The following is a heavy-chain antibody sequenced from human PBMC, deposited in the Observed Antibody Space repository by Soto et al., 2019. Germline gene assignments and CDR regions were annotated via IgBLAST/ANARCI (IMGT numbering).Heavy chain of an antibody. CDR3: ARDISYGAARPY. CDR1: GGTFSSYT. Sequence: QVQLVQSGAEVKKPGSSVKVSCKASGGTFSSYTISWVRQAPGQGLEWMGRIIPILGIANYAQKFQGRVTITADKSTSTAYRELSSLRSEDTAVYYCARDISYGAARPYWGQGTLVTVSS. J-gene: IGHJ4*02. D-gene: IGHD6-6*01. CDR2: IIPILGIA. V-gene: IGHV1-69*08.